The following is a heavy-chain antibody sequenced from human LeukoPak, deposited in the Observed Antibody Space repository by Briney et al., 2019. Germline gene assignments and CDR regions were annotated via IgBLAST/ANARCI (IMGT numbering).Heavy chain of an antibody. CDR1: GGSFSGYY. V-gene: IGHV4-34*01. J-gene: IGHJ4*02. CDR2: INHSGST. CDR3: ARDYCSSTSCPFDY. D-gene: IGHD2-2*01. Sequence: SETLSLTCAVYGGSFSGYYWSWIRQPPGKGLEWIGEINHSGSTNYNPSLKSRVTISVDTSKNQFSLKLSSATAADTAVYYCARDYCSSTSCPFDYWGQGTLVTVSS.